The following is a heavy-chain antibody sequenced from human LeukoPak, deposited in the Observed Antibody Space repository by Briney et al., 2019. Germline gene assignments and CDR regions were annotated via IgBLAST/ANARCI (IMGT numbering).Heavy chain of an antibody. V-gene: IGHV4-39*01. Sequence: SETLSLTCIVSGGSISSTSYYWGWIRQPPGKGLEWIGSIYYSGTTYYNPSLKSRVTISVDTSKNQFSLKLSSVTAADTAVYYCARGRGYSYGSWLNYFDYWGQGTLVTVSS. D-gene: IGHD5-18*01. J-gene: IGHJ4*02. CDR1: GGSISSTSYY. CDR2: IYYSGTT. CDR3: ARGRGYSYGSWLNYFDY.